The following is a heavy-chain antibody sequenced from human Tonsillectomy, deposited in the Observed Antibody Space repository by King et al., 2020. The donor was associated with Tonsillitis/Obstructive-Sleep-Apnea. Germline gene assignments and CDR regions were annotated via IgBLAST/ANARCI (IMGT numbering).Heavy chain of an antibody. CDR3: APTDVLRERAFDI. Sequence: PLQESGPGLVKPSETLSLTCTVSGGSISSSSYYWGWIRQPPGKGLEWIGSIYYSGSTYYNPSLKSRVTISVDTSKNQFSLKLSSVTAADTAVYYCAPTDVLRERAFDIWGQGTMVTVSS. V-gene: IGHV4-39*01. CDR1: GGSISSSSYY. D-gene: IGHD1-1*01. CDR2: IYYSGST. J-gene: IGHJ3*02.